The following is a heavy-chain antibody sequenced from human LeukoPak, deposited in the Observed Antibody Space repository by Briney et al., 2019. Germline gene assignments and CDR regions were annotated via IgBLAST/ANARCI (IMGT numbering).Heavy chain of an antibody. V-gene: IGHV3-7*01. J-gene: IGHJ5*02. CDR3: AEGLYGSGSYPSTLDP. Sequence: PGGSLRLSYAASGFTFSTYWMSWVRQAPGEWREWVAYIEQEDSEKYYGYSVKGRFTISRDNSKNSLYLQMNSLRAEDTAMYYCAEGLYGSGSYPSTLDPWGQGTLVTVSS. CDR1: GFTFSTYW. D-gene: IGHD3-10*01. CDR2: IEQEDSEK.